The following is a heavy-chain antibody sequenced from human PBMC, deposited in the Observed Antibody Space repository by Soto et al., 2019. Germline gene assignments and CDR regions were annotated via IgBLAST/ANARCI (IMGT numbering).Heavy chain of an antibody. J-gene: IGHJ4*02. CDR1: GVPISNSY. CDR2: IWNSGTT. Sequence: QVQLQESGPGLVKPSETMSLTCTVSGVPISNSYCSWVRQPPGKKLEWIGHIWNSGTTDYNPSLRGRVTMSVDTSKNQVPLRLSPVTPTDTAGYYCARGGGSYTTGWYNDYWGQGTLVTVSS. D-gene: IGHD6-19*01. V-gene: IGHV4-4*09. CDR3: ARGGGSYTTGWYNDY.